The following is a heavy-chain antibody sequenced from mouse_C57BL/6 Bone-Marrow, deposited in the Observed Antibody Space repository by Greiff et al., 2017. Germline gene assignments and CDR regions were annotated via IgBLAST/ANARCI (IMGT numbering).Heavy chain of an antibody. D-gene: IGHD1-1*01. V-gene: IGHV1-52*01. Sequence: VKLQQPGAELVRPGSSVKLSCKASGYTFTSYWMHWVKQRPIQGLEWIGNIDPSDSETHYNPKFKDKATLTVDKSSSTAYMPLSSLTSVDSSVDYCAGVWCSSQPAWFAYWGQGTLVTVSA. CDR1: GYTFTSYW. CDR2: IDPSDSET. CDR3: AGVWCSSQPAWFAY. J-gene: IGHJ3*01.